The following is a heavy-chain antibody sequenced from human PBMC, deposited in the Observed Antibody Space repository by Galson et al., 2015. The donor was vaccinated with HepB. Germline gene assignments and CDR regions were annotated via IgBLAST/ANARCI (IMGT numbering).Heavy chain of an antibody. CDR3: AKDSGSYVEYFDL. D-gene: IGHD1-26*01. CDR2: ISGSGGST. V-gene: IGHV3-23*01. Sequence: SLRLSCAASGFTFSSYAMSWVRQAPGKGLEWVSAISGSGGSTYYADSVKGRFTISRDNSKNTLYLQMNSLRAEDTAVYYCAKDSGSYVEYFDLWGRGTLVTVSS. J-gene: IGHJ2*01. CDR1: GFTFSSYA.